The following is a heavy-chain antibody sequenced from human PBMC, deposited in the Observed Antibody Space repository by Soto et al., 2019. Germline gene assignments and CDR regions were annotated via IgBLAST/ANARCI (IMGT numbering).Heavy chain of an antibody. CDR3: GRGEGLPKISYYLDA. D-gene: IGHD2-21*02. Sequence: PSETLSLTCTVSGGSVSSSSYYWGWVRQPPGKGLEWIGSVYYSGSTYYNPSLESRVTISVDKSKNQFSLKLMSLSAADTAVYYCGRGEGLPKISYYLDAWGKGPPVTVSS. J-gene: IGHJ6*03. CDR2: VYYSGST. V-gene: IGHV4-39*01. CDR1: GGSVSSSSYY.